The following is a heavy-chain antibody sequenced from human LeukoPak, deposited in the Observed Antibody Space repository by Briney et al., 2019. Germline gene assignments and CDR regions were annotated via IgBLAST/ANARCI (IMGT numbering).Heavy chain of an antibody. Sequence: ASVKVSCKASGGTFSSYAISWVRQAPGQGLQWMAWISAYNGNTNYAQKLQGRVTVTTDTSASTAYMELRGLRSDDTAVYYCARVSGYYYAPFDYWGQGTLVTVSS. CDR1: GGTFSSYA. J-gene: IGHJ4*02. CDR3: ARVSGYYYAPFDY. CDR2: ISAYNGNT. D-gene: IGHD3-22*01. V-gene: IGHV1-18*01.